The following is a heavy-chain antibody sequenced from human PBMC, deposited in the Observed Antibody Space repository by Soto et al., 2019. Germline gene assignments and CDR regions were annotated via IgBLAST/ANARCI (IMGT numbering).Heavy chain of an antibody. D-gene: IGHD5-12*01. Sequence: PVGSLRLSCAASGFTFSSYAMHWVRQAPGKGLEWVAVISYDGSNKYYADSVKGRFTISRDNSKNTLYLQMNSLRAEDTAVYYCARVDYGYSGYEPPYFDYWGQGTLVTVSS. J-gene: IGHJ4*02. V-gene: IGHV3-30-3*01. CDR3: ARVDYGYSGYEPPYFDY. CDR2: ISYDGSNK. CDR1: GFTFSSYA.